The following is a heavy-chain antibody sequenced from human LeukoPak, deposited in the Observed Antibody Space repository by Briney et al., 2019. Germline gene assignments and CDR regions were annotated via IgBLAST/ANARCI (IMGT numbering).Heavy chain of an antibody. V-gene: IGHV1-2*02. D-gene: IGHD6-13*01. CDR3: ARDLYGSSSWPNFDY. Sequence: ASVKVSCKASGYTFTGYYMHWVRQAPGQGLEWMGWINPNSGGTNYAQKFQGRVTMTRDTSISTAYMEMSRLRSDDTAVYYCARDLYGSSSWPNFDYWGQGTLVTVSS. CDR2: INPNSGGT. CDR1: GYTFTGYY. J-gene: IGHJ4*02.